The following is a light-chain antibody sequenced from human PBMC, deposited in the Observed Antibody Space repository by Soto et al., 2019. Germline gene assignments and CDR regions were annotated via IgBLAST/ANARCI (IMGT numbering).Light chain of an antibody. V-gene: IGLV2-14*01. CDR1: SSDVGGYNY. J-gene: IGLJ1*01. CDR3: SSYTSSSTRV. Sequence: QSVLTQPASVSGSTEQSITIPCTGTSSDVGGYNYVSWYQQHPGKAPKLMIYEVSNRPSGVSNRFSASKSGNTASLTISGLQAEDEADYYCSSYTSSSTRVFGTGTKVTVL. CDR2: EVS.